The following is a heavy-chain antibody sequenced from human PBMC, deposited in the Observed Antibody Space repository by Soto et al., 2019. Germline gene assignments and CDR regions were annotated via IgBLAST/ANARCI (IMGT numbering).Heavy chain of an antibody. D-gene: IGHD3-22*01. J-gene: IGHJ5*02. CDR3: ASGFDSDGLYNGGHP. CDR1: GGSISTTNW. CDR2: ILHIGST. V-gene: IGHV4-4*02. Sequence: VQLLESGGGVVQPGGSLRLSCTVSGGSISTTNWWSWVRQSPGKGLEWIGEILHIGSTNYNPSLKSRVTISIDKSKNQFSLRLSSVTAADTAVYYCASGFDSDGLYNGGHPWGQGTLVSVSS.